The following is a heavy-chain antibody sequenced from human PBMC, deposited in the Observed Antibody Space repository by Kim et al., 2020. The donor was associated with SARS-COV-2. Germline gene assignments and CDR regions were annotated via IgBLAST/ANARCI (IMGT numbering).Heavy chain of an antibody. CDR2: INSRGSSI. V-gene: IGHV3-48*01. Sequence: GGSLRLSCAASGFTFRSYSMMWVRQAPGKGLERISYINSRGSSIFYAGSVEGRFTISRDNTEKSLYLQIDSPRAEDTAVYYCARASGYEPTSYFYGLDV. CDR1: GFTFRSYS. J-gene: IGHJ6*01. CDR3: ARASGYEPTSYFYGLDV. D-gene: IGHD5-12*01.